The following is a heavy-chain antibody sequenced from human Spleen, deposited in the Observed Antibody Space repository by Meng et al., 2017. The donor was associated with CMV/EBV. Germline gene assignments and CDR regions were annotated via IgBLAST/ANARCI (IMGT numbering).Heavy chain of an antibody. CDR1: GYSFTSYW. CDR3: ARATPLATTWYSSSWYRGPPQYNWFDP. CDR2: IYPGDPDT. J-gene: IGHJ5*02. V-gene: IGHV5-51*01. Sequence: GGSLRLSCKGSGYSFTSYWIGWVRQMPGKGLEWMGIIYPGDPDTRYSPSFQGQVTISADKSISTAYLQWSSLKASDTAMHYCARATPLATTWYSSSWYRGPPQYNWFDPWGQGTLVTVSS. D-gene: IGHD6-13*01.